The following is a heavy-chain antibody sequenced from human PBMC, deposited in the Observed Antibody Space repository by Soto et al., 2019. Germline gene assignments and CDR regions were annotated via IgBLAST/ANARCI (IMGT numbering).Heavy chain of an antibody. Sequence: GGSLSLSCAASGXTFSSYRMHWVRQAPGKGLGWVAVISYDGSNKYYADSVKGRFTISRDNSKNTLYLQMNSLRAEDTAVYYCATALEAYFGGDCYHDIDYWGQGTLVTVSS. V-gene: IGHV3-30*03. J-gene: IGHJ4*02. D-gene: IGHD2-21*02. CDR1: GXTFSSYR. CDR2: ISYDGSNK. CDR3: ATALEAYFGGDCYHDIDY.